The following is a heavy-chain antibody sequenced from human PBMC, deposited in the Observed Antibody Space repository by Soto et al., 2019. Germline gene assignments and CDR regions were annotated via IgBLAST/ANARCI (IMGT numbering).Heavy chain of an antibody. CDR3: ARGMYYGSGSFLAFDI. V-gene: IGHV1-69*13. D-gene: IGHD3-10*01. CDR2: IIPIFGTA. J-gene: IGHJ3*02. Sequence: SVKVSCKASGGTFSSYAISWVRQAPGQGLEWMGGIIPIFGTANYAQKFQGRVTITADESTSTAYMELSSLRSEDTAVYYCARGMYYGSGSFLAFDIWGQGTMVTVSS. CDR1: GGTFSSYA.